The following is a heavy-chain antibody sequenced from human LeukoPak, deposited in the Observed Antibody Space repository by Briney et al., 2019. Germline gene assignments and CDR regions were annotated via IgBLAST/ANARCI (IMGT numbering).Heavy chain of an antibody. Sequence: ASVKVSCKASGYTFTGYYVHWVRQAPGQGLEWMGWINPNSGGTNYAQKFQGRVTMTRDTSISTAYMELSRLRSDDTAVYYCARVGAPLITMVRGVEYNWFDPWGQGTLVTVSS. CDR1: GYTFTGYY. V-gene: IGHV1-2*02. D-gene: IGHD3-10*01. CDR3: ARVGAPLITMVRGVEYNWFDP. CDR2: INPNSGGT. J-gene: IGHJ5*02.